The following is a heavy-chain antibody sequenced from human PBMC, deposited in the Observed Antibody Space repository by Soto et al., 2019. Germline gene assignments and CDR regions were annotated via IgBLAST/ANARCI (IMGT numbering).Heavy chain of an antibody. V-gene: IGHV4-30-4*01. CDR1: GGSISSGDDY. CDR3: DRGGFGSYCGGDCYPYFDY. CDR2: VYYSGST. J-gene: IGHJ4*02. D-gene: IGHD2-21*02. Sequence: QVQLQESGPGLVKPSQTLSLTCTVAGGSISSGDDYWSWIRQPPGKGMEWIGYVYYSGSTYYNPSRQRPDTISVNTSKNQFTLKLSYVTAADTAGYYGDRGGFGSYCGGDCYPYFDYWGQGTLVTVSS.